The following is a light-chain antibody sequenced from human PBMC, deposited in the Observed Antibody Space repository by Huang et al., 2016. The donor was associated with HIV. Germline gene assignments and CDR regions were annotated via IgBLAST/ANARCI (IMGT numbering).Light chain of an antibody. CDR3: QQFNNWPPRFT. V-gene: IGKV3-15*01. CDR1: QNIGDN. J-gene: IGKJ3*01. CDR2: GAS. Sequence: EIVMTQSPATLSVSPGERATLSCRASQNIGDNLTWYHHKPGQAPRLLIYGASTRATGSPPRFSGSGSGTEFTLTISGLESEDFAVYYCQQFNNWPPRFTFGPGTTVDVK.